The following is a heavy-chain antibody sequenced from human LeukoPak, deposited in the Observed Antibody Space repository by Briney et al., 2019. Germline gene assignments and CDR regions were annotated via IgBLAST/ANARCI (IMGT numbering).Heavy chain of an antibody. J-gene: IGHJ4*02. CDR3: ARGGNSRRRCYEGY. CDR1: GGTFSSYA. D-gene: IGHD2-2*01. Sequence: ASVKVSCKASGGTFSSYASSWVRQAPGEGLEWMGGIIPIFGTANYAQNFQGRVTITADESTRTAYMGVSRQRSEDRGVYYCARGGNSRRRCYEGYWGEGTLVSVSS. V-gene: IGHV1-69*13. CDR2: IIPIFGTA.